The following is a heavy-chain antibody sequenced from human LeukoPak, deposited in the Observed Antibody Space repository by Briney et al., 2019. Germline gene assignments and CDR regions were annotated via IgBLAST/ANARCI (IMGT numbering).Heavy chain of an antibody. J-gene: IGHJ4*02. CDR3: ARDRHQYVDSTWQYYFDD. Sequence: GGSLRLSCAASGFTFSSSWMHWVCQAPGKGLVWVSRISNVGSSTNYADSVKGRFTISRDNSKSTLYLQMSSLRAEDTAVYYCARDRHQYVDSTWQYYFDDWGQGTLVTVSS. CDR1: GFTFSSSW. CDR2: ISNVGSST. V-gene: IGHV3-74*01. D-gene: IGHD3/OR15-3a*01.